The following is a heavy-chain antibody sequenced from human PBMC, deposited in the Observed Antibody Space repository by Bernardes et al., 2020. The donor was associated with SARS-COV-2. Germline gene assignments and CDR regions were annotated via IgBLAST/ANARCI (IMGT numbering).Heavy chain of an antibody. CDR1: GGSFSGYY. V-gene: IGHV4-34*01. CDR3: ATFTSAMGFDP. CDR2: TNHSGST. Sequence: SETLSLTCAVYGGSFSGYYWSWIRQPPGKGLEWIGETNHSGSTNYNPSLKSRVTISVDTSKNQFSLKLSSVTAADTAVYYCATFTSAMGFDPWGQGTLVTVSS. D-gene: IGHD5-18*01. J-gene: IGHJ5*02.